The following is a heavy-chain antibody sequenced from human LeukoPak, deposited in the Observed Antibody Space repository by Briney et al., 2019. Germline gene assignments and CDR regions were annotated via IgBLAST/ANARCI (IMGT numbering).Heavy chain of an antibody. CDR1: GFTFSSYG. D-gene: IGHD2-2*01. CDR2: IRYYGSNK. J-gene: IGHJ4*02. V-gene: IGHV3-30*02. Sequence: GGSLRLSCAASGFTFSSYGMHWVRQAPGKGLEWVAFIRYYGSNKYYADSVKGRFTISRDNSKTTLYLQMNSLRAEDTAVYYCAKLDFDCSSTSCQFDYWGQGTLVTVSS. CDR3: AKLDFDCSSTSCQFDY.